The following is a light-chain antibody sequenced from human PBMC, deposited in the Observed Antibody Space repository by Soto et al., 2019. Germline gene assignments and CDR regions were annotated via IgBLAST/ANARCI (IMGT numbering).Light chain of an antibody. CDR2: DVS. CDR1: SSDVDAYDF. J-gene: IGLJ2*01. V-gene: IGLV2-11*01. CDR3: CSYAGSYTWV. Sequence: QSVLTQPRSVSGSPGQSVTISCTGTSSDVDAYDFVSWYQQHPGKAPKLMIYDVSKRPSGVPDRFTGSKFGNTASLTISVLPAADEADYYCCSYAGSYTWVFGGGTKLTVL.